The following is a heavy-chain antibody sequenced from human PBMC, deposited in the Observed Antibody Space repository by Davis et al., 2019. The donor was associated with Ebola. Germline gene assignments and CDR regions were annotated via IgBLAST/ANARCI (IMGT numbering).Heavy chain of an antibody. CDR1: GGTFSSYA. CDR3: ARTRRITMVRGDYGMDV. J-gene: IGHJ6*02. CDR2: IIPILGIA. V-gene: IGHV1-69*04. Sequence: SVKVSCKASGGTFSSYAISWVRQAPGQGLDWLGRIIPILGIANYAQKFQGRVTITADKSTSTAYMELSSLRSEDTAVYYCARTRRITMVRGDYGMDVWGQGTTVTVSS. D-gene: IGHD3-10*01.